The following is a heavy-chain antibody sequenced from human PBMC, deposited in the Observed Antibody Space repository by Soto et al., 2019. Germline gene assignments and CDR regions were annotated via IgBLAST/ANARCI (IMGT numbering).Heavy chain of an antibody. J-gene: IGHJ6*02. CDR2: IWYDGSNK. D-gene: IGHD2-2*01. Sequence: QVQLVESGGGVVQPGRSLRLSCAASGFTFSSYGMHWVRQAPGKGLEWVAVIWYDGSNKYYADSVKGRFTISRDNSKNTLYLQMNSLRAEDTAVYYCARDERYQLLGGDYYYYYGMDVWGQGTTVTVSS. V-gene: IGHV3-33*01. CDR3: ARDERYQLLGGDYYYYYGMDV. CDR1: GFTFSSYG.